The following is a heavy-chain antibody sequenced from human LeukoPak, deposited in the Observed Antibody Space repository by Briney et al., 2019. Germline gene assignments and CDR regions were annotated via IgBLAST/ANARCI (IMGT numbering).Heavy chain of an antibody. J-gene: IGHJ3*02. Sequence: ASVKVSCKASGYTFTSYGISWVRQAPGQGLEWMGWISAYNGNTNYAQKLQGRVTMTRDTSTSTVYMELSSLRSEDTAVYYCARDRSPIVRYFDWLSKPDAFDIWGQGTMVTVSS. D-gene: IGHD3-9*01. V-gene: IGHV1-18*01. CDR3: ARDRSPIVRYFDWLSKPDAFDI. CDR2: ISAYNGNT. CDR1: GYTFTSYG.